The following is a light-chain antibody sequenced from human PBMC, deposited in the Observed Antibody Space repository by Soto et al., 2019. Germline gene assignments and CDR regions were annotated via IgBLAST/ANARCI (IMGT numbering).Light chain of an antibody. CDR2: GVS. J-gene: IGLJ1*01. Sequence: QSVLTQAAAVSGCPGQSITICCTGTSSDFGDYNYVSWYQHHPDKAPKLIIFGVSNRPSGVSNRFSASKSGNTASLTISGLQVDDEADYYGSSYAASRTRVFGTGTKVTVL. V-gene: IGLV2-14*01. CDR1: SSDFGDYNY. CDR3: SSYAASRTRV.